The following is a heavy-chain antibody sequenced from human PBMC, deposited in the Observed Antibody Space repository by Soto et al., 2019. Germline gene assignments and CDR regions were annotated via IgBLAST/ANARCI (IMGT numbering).Heavy chain of an antibody. J-gene: IGHJ5*02. D-gene: IGHD2-2*01. CDR2: IYYSGST. CDR3: ASHPKYQLLFSWFDP. V-gene: IGHV4-39*01. Sequence: PSETLSLTCTVSGGSISSSSYYWGWIRQPPGKGLEWIGSIYYSGSTYYNPSLKSRVTISVDTSKNQFSLKLSSVTAADTAVYYCASHPKYQLLFSWFDPSGQATLVTVSS. CDR1: GGSISSSSYY.